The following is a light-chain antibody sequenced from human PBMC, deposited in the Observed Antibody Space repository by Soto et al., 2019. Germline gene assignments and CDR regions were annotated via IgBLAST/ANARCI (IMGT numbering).Light chain of an antibody. CDR2: GAS. CDR3: QQYDNLPPWT. V-gene: IGKV3-15*01. Sequence: EIVMTQSPATLSVSPGERATLSCKASQSVGTYLAWYQQKPDQAPRLLIYGASTRATGVPARFSGGGSGTEFPLTISSLQSEDFAIYHCQQYDNLPPWTFGQGTKVEIK. CDR1: QSVGTY. J-gene: IGKJ1*01.